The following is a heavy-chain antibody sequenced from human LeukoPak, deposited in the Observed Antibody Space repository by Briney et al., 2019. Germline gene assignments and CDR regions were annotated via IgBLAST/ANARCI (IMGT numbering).Heavy chain of an antibody. CDR3: AREWELQLGVFDY. CDR1: GYTFTSYA. J-gene: IGHJ4*02. CDR2: INAGNGNT. D-gene: IGHD1-26*01. V-gene: IGHV1-3*01. Sequence: ASVKVSCKASGYTFTSYAMHWVRQAPGQRLEWMGWINAGNGNTKYSQKFQGRVTITRDTSASTAYMELSSLRSEDTAVYYCAREWELQLGVFDYWGQGTLVTVSS.